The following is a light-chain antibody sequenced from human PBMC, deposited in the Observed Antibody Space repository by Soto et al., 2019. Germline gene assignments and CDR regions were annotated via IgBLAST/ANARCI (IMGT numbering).Light chain of an antibody. CDR2: TTS. V-gene: IGKV1-39*01. CDR3: QQSYSTPPT. Sequence: DIQMTQTPSSVSASVGDRVTIICRARQSVGAYLNWIQQRRGKAPRLLIYTTSSLQSGVPSRFSVGGSGTDFALSISSLQPEDSATYYCQQSYSTPPTLGQGTKVDIK. CDR1: QSVGAY. J-gene: IGKJ2*01.